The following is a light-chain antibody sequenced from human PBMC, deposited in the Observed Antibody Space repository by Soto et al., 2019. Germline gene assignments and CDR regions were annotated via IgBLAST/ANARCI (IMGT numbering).Light chain of an antibody. CDR2: ATS. CDR1: QSISMY. CDR3: QQSDTTLSWT. Sequence: DIQMTQSPSSLSASVGDRVTITCRASQSISMYLNWYQQKPGKAPDLLIYATSNLQSGVPARFSGSGSGTDFTLTISSLQPEDFATYYCQQSDTTLSWTFGQGTKVEI. J-gene: IGKJ1*01. V-gene: IGKV1-39*01.